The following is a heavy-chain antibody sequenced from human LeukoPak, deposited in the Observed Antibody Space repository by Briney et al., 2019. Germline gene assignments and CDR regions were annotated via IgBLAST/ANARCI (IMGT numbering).Heavy chain of an antibody. J-gene: IGHJ6*04. V-gene: IGHV1-18*04. Sequence: ASVKVSCKASGYTFTNYGISWVRQAPGQGREGMGWISVYNGNTNYAQKVQGRVTMTTDTSTSTAYMELRSLRSDDTAVYYCARVETMVRGGYDYYYYGMDVWGKGTTVTVSA. CDR2: ISVYNGNT. CDR3: ARVETMVRGGYDYYYYGMDV. D-gene: IGHD3-10*01. CDR1: GYTFTNYG.